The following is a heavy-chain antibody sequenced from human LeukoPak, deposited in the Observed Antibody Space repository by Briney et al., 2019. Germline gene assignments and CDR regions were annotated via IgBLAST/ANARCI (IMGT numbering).Heavy chain of an antibody. Sequence: PGGSLRLSCAASGFTFSSYSMNWVRQAPGKGLEWVSSISSSSSYIYYADSVKGRFTISRDNAKNSLYLQMNSLRAEDTAVYYCARDRGYSGSYGGAFDIWGQGTMVTVSS. CDR3: ARDRGYSGSYGGAFDI. D-gene: IGHD1-26*01. J-gene: IGHJ3*02. V-gene: IGHV3-21*01. CDR2: ISSSSSYI. CDR1: GFTFSSYS.